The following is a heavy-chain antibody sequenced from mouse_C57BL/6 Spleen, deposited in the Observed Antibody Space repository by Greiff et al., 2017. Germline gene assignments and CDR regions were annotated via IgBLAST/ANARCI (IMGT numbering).Heavy chain of an antibody. V-gene: IGHV1-18*01. CDR1: GYTFTDYN. CDR2: INPNNGGT. Sequence: EVQLQQSGPELVKPGASVKIPCKASGYTFTDYNMDWVKQSHGKSLEWIGDINPNNGGTIYNQKFKGKATLTVDKSSSTAYMELRSLTSEDTAVYYCARHYYGSSYEAWFAYWGQGTLVTVSA. D-gene: IGHD1-1*01. J-gene: IGHJ3*01. CDR3: ARHYYGSSYEAWFAY.